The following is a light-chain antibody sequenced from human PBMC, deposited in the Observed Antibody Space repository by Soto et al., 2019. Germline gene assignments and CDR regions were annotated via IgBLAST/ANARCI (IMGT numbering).Light chain of an antibody. CDR1: QRLSTSD. CDR3: QQYGSSPLIT. J-gene: IGKJ5*01. V-gene: IGKV3-20*01. Sequence: EIVFTQSPSTLSLSPGQRATFSCRASQRLSTSDIAWYQQKPGQAPKFLIYGVSSRATGIPDRFSGSGSGTDFTLTISRLEPEDFAVYHCQQYGSSPLITFGQGTRLEIK. CDR2: GVS.